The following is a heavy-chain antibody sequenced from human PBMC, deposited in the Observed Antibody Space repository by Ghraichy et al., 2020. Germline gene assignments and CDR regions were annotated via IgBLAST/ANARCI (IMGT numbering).Heavy chain of an antibody. V-gene: IGHV4-4*09. D-gene: IGHD5-12*01. Sequence: LSLTCTVSNGSVSSSYWSWIRQTPEKRLEWIGYMYTGRSSNYNPALKGRVTISVDASKDQISLKLTSVTVADSAIYYCARQGGVSVATFDSWGPGTRVTVSS. CDR1: NGSVSSSY. J-gene: IGHJ4*02. CDR3: ARQGGVSVATFDS. CDR2: MYTGRSS.